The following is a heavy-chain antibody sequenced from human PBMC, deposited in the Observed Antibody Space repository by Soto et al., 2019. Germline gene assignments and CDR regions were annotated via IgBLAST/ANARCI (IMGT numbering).Heavy chain of an antibody. D-gene: IGHD2-2*01. J-gene: IGHJ6*02. CDR2: INPNSGGT. CDR1: GYTFTGYY. CDR3: ARDLGVVVPAATYYYYGMDV. Sequence: ASVKVSCKASGYTFTGYYMHWVRQAPGQGLESMGWINPNSGGTNYAQKFQGWVTMTRDTSISTAYMELSRLRSDDTAVYYCARDLGVVVPAATYYYYGMDVWGQGTTVTVSS. V-gene: IGHV1-2*04.